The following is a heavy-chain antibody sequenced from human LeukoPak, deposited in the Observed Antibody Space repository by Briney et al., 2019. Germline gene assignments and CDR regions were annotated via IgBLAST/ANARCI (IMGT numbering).Heavy chain of an antibody. CDR1: GYTFINYG. CDR3: ARDRLAAAGYYFDY. CDR2: IIPILGIA. D-gene: IGHD6-13*01. Sequence: SVRVSCKASGYTFINYGISWVRQAPGQGLEWMGRIIPILGIANYAQKFQGRVTITADKSTSTAYMELSSLRSEDTAVYYCARDRLAAAGYYFDYWGQGALVTVSS. V-gene: IGHV1-69*04. J-gene: IGHJ4*02.